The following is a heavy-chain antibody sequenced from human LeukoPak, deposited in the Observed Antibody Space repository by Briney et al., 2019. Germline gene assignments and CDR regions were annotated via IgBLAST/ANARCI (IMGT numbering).Heavy chain of an antibody. CDR3: ARDTGHAAAASLYYFDY. CDR1: GGTFSSYA. D-gene: IGHD6-13*01. Sequence: SVKVSCKASGGTFSSYAISWVRQAPGQGLEWMGRIIPILGIANYAQKFQGRVTITADKSTSTAYMELSSLRSEDTAVYYCARDTGHAAAASLYYFDYWGQGTLVTVSS. J-gene: IGHJ4*02. V-gene: IGHV1-69*04. CDR2: IIPILGIA.